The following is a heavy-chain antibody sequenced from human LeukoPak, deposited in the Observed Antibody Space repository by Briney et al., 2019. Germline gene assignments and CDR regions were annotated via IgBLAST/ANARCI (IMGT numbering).Heavy chain of an antibody. Sequence: PAGGSLRLSCAASGFTFRYYDMHWVRQGTGRGLEWVSGIGSNGDTYYPGSVKGRFTISRDNSKSTLFMQMNSLRVEDTAVYYCAKLMRHMMEDVYDIWGQGTMVTVSS. CDR1: GFTFRYYD. J-gene: IGHJ3*02. V-gene: IGHV3-13*01. D-gene: IGHD2-21*01. CDR2: IGSNGDT. CDR3: AKLMRHMMEDVYDI.